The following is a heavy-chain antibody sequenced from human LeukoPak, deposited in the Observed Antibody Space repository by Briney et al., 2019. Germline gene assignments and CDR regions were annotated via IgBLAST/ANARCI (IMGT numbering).Heavy chain of an antibody. J-gene: IGHJ4*02. V-gene: IGHV3-20*01. CDR3: ARESRGGKGYYFDY. D-gene: IGHD2-15*01. CDR1: GFTFDDYG. Sequence: GGSLRLSCAASGFTFDDYGMSWVRQAPGKGLEWVSGINWNGGSTGYADSVKGRFTISRDNAKNSLYLQMNSLRAEDTALYHCARESRGGKGYYFDYWGQGTLVTVSS. CDR2: INWNGGST.